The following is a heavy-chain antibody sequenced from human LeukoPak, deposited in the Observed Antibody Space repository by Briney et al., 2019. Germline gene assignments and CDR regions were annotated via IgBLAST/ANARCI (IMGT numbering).Heavy chain of an antibody. CDR3: ARGRGDYYFDY. J-gene: IGHJ4*02. Sequence: PAGTLRLSCAASGFTFSSYWRTCVRQAPGKGLEWVANIQQDGSVKDYVDSVKGRFSSSRDNAKPSLYLQMNSLRAEDTVVYYSARGRGDYYFDYWGQGTLVTVSS. D-gene: IGHD2-21*01. CDR2: IQQDGSVK. CDR1: GFTFSSYW. V-gene: IGHV3-7*05.